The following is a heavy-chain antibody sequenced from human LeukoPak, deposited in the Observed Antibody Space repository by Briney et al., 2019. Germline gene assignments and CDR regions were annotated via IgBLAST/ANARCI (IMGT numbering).Heavy chain of an antibody. V-gene: IGHV3-23*01. J-gene: IGHJ4*02. Sequence: GGSLRLSCAASGFTFSSYAMSWVRQAPGKGLEGVSAISGSGGSTYYADSVKGRFTISRDNSKNTLYLQMNSLRAEDTAVYYCAKHGSSVTIFGVVKYYFDYWGQGTLVTVSS. CDR1: GFTFSSYA. CDR3: AKHGSSVTIFGVVKYYFDY. D-gene: IGHD3-3*01. CDR2: ISGSGGST.